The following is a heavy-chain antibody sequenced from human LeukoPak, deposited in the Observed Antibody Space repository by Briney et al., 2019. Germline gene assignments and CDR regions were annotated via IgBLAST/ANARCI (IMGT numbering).Heavy chain of an antibody. V-gene: IGHV3-21*01. D-gene: IGHD6-6*01. CDR1: GFTFTSYS. CDR2: ISSSSSYI. CDR3: ARAYSPPLITASYAFDM. Sequence: PGGPLRLSCAASGFTFTSYSMDWVRQAPGKGLEWVSSISSSSSYIYYADSVKGRFTISGDNAKNSLYLQMNSLRAEDTAIYYCARAYSPPLITASYAFDMWGQGTMVTVSS. J-gene: IGHJ3*02.